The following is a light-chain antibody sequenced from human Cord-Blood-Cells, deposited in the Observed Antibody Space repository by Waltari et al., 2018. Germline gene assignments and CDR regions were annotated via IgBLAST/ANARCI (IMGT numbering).Light chain of an antibody. V-gene: IGLV2-14*01. CDR2: DVS. J-gene: IGLJ1*01. CDR1: SSDVGGYNY. Sequence: QSALTQPASVSGSPGQSITISCPGTSSDVGGYNYVSWYQQHPGKAPKLMIYDVSNRPSGVSNRFSGSKSGKTASLTISGLQAEDEADYYCSSYTSSSTLYVFGTGTKVTVL. CDR3: SSYTSSSTLYV.